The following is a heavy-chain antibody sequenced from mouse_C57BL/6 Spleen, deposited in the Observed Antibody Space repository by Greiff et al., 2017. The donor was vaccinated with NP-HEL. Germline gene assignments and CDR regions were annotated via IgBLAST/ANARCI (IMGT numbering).Heavy chain of an antibody. D-gene: IGHD2-2*01. CDR1: GYTFTDYY. CDR3: ARSYYGYDAPFAY. V-gene: IGHV1-26*01. CDR2: INPNNGGT. Sequence: VQLQQSGPELVKPGASVKISCKASGYTFTDYYMNWVKQSHGKSLEWIGDINPNNGGTSYNQKFKGKATLTVDKSSSTAYMELRSLTSEDSAVYYCARSYYGYDAPFAYWGQGTLVTVSA. J-gene: IGHJ3*01.